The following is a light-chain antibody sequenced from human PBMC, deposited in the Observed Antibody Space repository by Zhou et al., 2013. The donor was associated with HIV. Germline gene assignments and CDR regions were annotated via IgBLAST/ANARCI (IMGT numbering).Light chain of an antibody. CDR3: QQYNTWPYT. Sequence: EIVMTQSPATLSVSPGERATLSCRASQSISSNLAWYQQKPGQAPRLLIYGASSRATGIPDRFSGSGSGTEFTLTISKVQSEDFAVYYCQQYNTWPYTFGQGTKLEIK. V-gene: IGKV3D-15*01. CDR1: QSISSN. CDR2: GAS. J-gene: IGKJ2*01.